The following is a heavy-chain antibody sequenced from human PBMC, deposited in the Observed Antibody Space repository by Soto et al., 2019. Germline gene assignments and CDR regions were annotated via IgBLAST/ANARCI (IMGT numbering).Heavy chain of an antibody. CDR1: GDSIMRDSYY. Sequence: SETLSLTCTVSGDSIMRDSYYWNWIRQHPGKGLEWIGYIYYTGSTYYNPSLKSRVTISVDTSKNQFSLKLSSVTAADTAVYYCARHGMDYYDSSGYYYSPYYFDYWGQGTLVTVSS. V-gene: IGHV4-39*01. CDR2: IYYTGST. CDR3: ARHGMDYYDSSGYYYSPYYFDY. D-gene: IGHD3-22*01. J-gene: IGHJ4*02.